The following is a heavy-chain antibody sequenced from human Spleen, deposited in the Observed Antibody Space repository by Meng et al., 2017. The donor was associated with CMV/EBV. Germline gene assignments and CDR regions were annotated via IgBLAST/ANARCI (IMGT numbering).Heavy chain of an antibody. V-gene: IGHV4-38-2*02. CDR1: GYSISSGYY. CDR3: ARVGITMVRGVMRAPFDP. CDR2: IYHSGST. D-gene: IGHD3-10*01. J-gene: IGHJ5*02. Sequence: SETLSLTCTVSGYSISSGYYWGWIRQPPGKGLEWIGSIYHSGSTYYNPSLKSRVTISVDTSKNQFSLKLSSVTAADTAVYYCARVGITMVRGVMRAPFDPWGQGTLVTVSS.